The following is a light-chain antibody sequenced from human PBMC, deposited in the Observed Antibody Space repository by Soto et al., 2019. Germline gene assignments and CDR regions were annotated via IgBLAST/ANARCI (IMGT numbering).Light chain of an antibody. CDR1: QSISSS. CDR3: QQSYSTPYT. V-gene: IGKV1-39*01. Sequence: DIQMTQSPSSLSASVGDRVTITCRASQSISSSLNWYQQKPWKAPKLLIYAASSLQSGVPSRFSGSGSGTEFTLTIRSLQPDDFATYYCQQSYSTPYTFGQGTKLEIK. CDR2: AAS. J-gene: IGKJ2*01.